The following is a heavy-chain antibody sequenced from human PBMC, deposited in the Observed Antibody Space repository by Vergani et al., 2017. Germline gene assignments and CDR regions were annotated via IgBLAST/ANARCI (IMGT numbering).Heavy chain of an antibody. CDR3: AKDGQSGLTYYYDSSGYYFDY. D-gene: IGHD3-22*01. J-gene: IGHJ4*02. CDR1: GFTFSSYA. Sequence: EVQLLESGGGLVQPGGSLRLSCAASGFTFSSYAMSWVRQAPGKGLEWVSAISGSGGSTYYADPVKGRFTISRDNSKNTLYLQMNSLRAEDTAVYYCAKDGQSGLTYYYDSSGYYFDYWGQGTLVTVSS. CDR2: ISGSGGST. V-gene: IGHV3-23*01.